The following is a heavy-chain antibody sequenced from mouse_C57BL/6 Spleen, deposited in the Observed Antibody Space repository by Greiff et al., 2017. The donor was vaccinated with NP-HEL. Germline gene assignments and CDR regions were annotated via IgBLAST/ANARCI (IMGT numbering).Heavy chain of an antibody. Sequence: QVQLQQSGPGLVAPSQSLSITCTVSGFSLTSYGVDWVRQSPGQGLEWLGVIWGVGSTNYNSALKSRLSISKDNSKSQVFLKMNSLQTDDTAMYYCASGDYGSSFAYWGQGTLVTVSA. D-gene: IGHD1-1*01. CDR3: ASGDYGSSFAY. J-gene: IGHJ3*01. CDR2: IWGVGST. V-gene: IGHV2-6*01. CDR1: GFSLTSYG.